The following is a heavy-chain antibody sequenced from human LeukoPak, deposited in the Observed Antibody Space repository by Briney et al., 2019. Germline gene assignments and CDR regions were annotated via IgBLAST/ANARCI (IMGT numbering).Heavy chain of an antibody. J-gene: IGHJ4*02. Sequence: GGSLKISCKGSGRSFTTYWIGWVRQLPGKGLEWMGIIYPGGSDTRYSPSFQGQVTISADKSISTAYLQWSSLKASDTAMYYCARQGYTYGYDYWGQGTLVTVSS. V-gene: IGHV5-51*01. CDR3: ARQGYTYGYDY. CDR1: GRSFTTYW. CDR2: IYPGGSDT. D-gene: IGHD5-18*01.